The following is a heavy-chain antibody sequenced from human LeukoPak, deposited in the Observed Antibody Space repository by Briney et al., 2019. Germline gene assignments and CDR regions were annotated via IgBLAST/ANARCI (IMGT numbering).Heavy chain of an antibody. Sequence: PSETLSLTCTVSGGSISSYYWSWIRQPPGKGLEWIGYIYYSGSTNYNPSLKSRVTISVDTSKNQFSPKLSSVTAADTAVYYCARLYDILTGYYVFDYWGQGTLVTVSS. CDR1: GGSISSYY. D-gene: IGHD3-9*01. CDR3: ARLYDILTGYYVFDY. CDR2: IYYSGST. V-gene: IGHV4-59*08. J-gene: IGHJ4*02.